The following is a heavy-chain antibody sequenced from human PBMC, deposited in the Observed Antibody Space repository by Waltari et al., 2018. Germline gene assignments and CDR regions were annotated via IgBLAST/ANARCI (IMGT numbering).Heavy chain of an antibody. CDR1: GGSISSCSYY. CDR3: ARAGVRGHFWGCNSGYFDY. V-gene: IGHV4-39*07. Sequence: QLQLQESGPGLVKPSETLSLTCTVSGGSISSCSYYWGWLRQPPGKGLEWIGSIYDSGGTYYKPPLKSRITRSVDTPTTQFSRERSSVTAADTAVYYCARAGVRGHFWGCNSGYFDYWGQFTLVTVSS. D-gene: IGHD3-3*02. CDR2: IYDSGGT. J-gene: IGHJ4*02.